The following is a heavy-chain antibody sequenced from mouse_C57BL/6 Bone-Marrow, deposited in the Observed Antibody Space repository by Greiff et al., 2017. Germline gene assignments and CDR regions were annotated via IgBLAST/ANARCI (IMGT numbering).Heavy chain of an antibody. V-gene: IGHV1-47*01. CDR3: ARNGTFFYYFDY. CDR1: GYTFTTYP. Sequence: QVQLQQSGAELVKPGASVKISCKASGYTFTTYPIEWMKQNHGQSLEWIGNFHPYNDDTKYNEKFKGKATLTVEKSSNTVYLELSRLTSDDSAVYAGARNGTFFYYFDYWGQGTTLTVSS. CDR2: FHPYNDDT. D-gene: IGHD2-1*01. J-gene: IGHJ2*01.